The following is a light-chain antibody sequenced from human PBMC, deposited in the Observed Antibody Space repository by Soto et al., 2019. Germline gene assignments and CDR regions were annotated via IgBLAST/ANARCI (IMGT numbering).Light chain of an antibody. Sequence: EKVITQSPAPPSVSPGQRATLSCRASQSVSNNLAWYQQKPGQAPRLLMYGASTRATGIPARFSGSGSGTEFTLTITSLQPEDFAVYYCQQYNYLITFGQGTRLEI. V-gene: IGKV3-15*01. J-gene: IGKJ5*01. CDR1: QSVSNN. CDR3: QQYNYLIT. CDR2: GAS.